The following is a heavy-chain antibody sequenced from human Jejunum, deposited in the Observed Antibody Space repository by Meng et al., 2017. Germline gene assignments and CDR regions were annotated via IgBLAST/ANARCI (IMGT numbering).Heavy chain of an antibody. J-gene: IGHJ4*02. V-gene: IGHV3-74*01. CDR2: INTDGSTT. CDR3: VRSGGYLDY. D-gene: IGHD2-8*02. Sequence: EVKWVGSGGGLVQPGGSLRLSCAASGFTFSSFWMHWVRQAPGKGLVWVSHINTDGSTTSYADSVKGRFTISRDNAKNTLYLQMNSLRAEDTAVYYCVRSGGYLDYWGQGTLVTVSS. CDR1: GFTFSSFW.